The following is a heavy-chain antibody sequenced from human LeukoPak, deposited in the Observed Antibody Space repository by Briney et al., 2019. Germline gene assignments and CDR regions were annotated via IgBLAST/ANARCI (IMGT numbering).Heavy chain of an antibody. V-gene: IGHV3-30*18. J-gene: IGHJ4*02. D-gene: IGHD6-13*01. CDR3: AKDLLPGIGAGPFDY. CDR1: GFTFRSYG. Sequence: SGGSLRLSCAASGFTFRSYGMHWVRQAPGKGLEWVAVISYDGRNEYYADSVKGRFTISRDNSKYTLYLQMNSLRAEDTAVYYCAKDLLPGIGAGPFDYWGQGALVTVSS. CDR2: ISYDGRNE.